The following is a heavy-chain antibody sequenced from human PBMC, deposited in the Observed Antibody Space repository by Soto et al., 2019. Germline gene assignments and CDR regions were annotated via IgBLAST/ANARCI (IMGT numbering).Heavy chain of an antibody. Sequence: PGGSLRLSCAASGFTFSSYAMHWVRQAPGKGLEWVAVISYDGSNKYYADSVKGRFTISRDNSKNTLYLQMNSLRAEDTAVYYCAPNPVSPRYFQHWGQGTLVTVSS. CDR1: GFTFSSYA. V-gene: IGHV3-30-3*01. J-gene: IGHJ1*01. CDR3: APNPVSPRYFQH. CDR2: ISYDGSNK.